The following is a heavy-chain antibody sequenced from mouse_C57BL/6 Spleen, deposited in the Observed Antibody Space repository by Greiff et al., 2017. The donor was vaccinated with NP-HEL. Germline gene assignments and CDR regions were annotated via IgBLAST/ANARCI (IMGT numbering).Heavy chain of an antibody. J-gene: IGHJ2*01. Sequence: VQLKESGGGLVKPGGSLKLSCAASGFTFSDYGMHWVRQAPEKGLEWVAYISSGSSTIYYADTVKGRFTISRDNAKNTLFLQMTSLRSEETAMYYCARRAYDGLDYWGQGTTLTVSS. CDR2: ISSGSSTI. CDR1: GFTFSDYG. CDR3: ARRAYDGLDY. D-gene: IGHD2-3*01. V-gene: IGHV5-17*01.